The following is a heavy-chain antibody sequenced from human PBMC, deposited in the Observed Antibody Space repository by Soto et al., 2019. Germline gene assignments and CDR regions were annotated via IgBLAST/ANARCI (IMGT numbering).Heavy chain of an antibody. CDR2: INAGNGNT. CDR3: ARRPGGSLTQFDP. D-gene: IGHD2-15*01. Sequence: ASVKVSCKASGYNFIDNYMHCVLRAPGQRLEWMGCINAGNGNTKYSQKFQGRVTITRDTSASTAYMELSSLRSEDTAVYYCARRPGGSLTQFDPWGQGTLVTVSS. J-gene: IGHJ5*02. V-gene: IGHV1-3*01. CDR1: GYNFIDNY.